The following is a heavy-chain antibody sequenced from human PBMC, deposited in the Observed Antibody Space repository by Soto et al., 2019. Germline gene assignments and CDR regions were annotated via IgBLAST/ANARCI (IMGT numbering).Heavy chain of an antibody. CDR3: ARGWIAPGSSNYYYYYGMDV. CDR1: GFTVSSNY. V-gene: IGHV3-53*01. D-gene: IGHD2-2*03. J-gene: IGHJ6*02. CDR2: IYSGGST. Sequence: GGSLRLSCAASGFTVSSNYMSWVRQAPGKGLEWVSVIYSGGSTYYADSVKGRFTISRDNSKNTLYLQMNSLRAEDTAVYYCARGWIAPGSSNYYYYYGMDVWGQGTTVTVSS.